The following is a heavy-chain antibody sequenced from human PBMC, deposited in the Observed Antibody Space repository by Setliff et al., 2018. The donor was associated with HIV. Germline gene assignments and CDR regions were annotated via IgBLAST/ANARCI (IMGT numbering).Heavy chain of an antibody. Sequence: ASVKVSCKASGYNFSSNGISWVRQAPGQGLEWMGWISSYNGYTKYAQKLQGRVTMTTDTSTSTAYMELRSLRSEDTAMYYCARGNSSSSPYFDNWGQGTLVTVSS. V-gene: IGHV1-18*01. D-gene: IGHD6-6*01. J-gene: IGHJ4*02. CDR3: ARGNSSSSPYFDN. CDR1: GYNFSSNG. CDR2: ISSYNGYT.